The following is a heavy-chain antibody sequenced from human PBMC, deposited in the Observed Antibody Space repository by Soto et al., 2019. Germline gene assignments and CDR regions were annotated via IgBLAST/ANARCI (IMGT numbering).Heavy chain of an antibody. CDR1: GFTFSGSA. CDR2: IRSKANSYAT. V-gene: IGHV3-73*02. D-gene: IGHD1-26*01. Sequence: EVQLVESGGGLVQPGGSLKISCAASGFTFSGSAMHWVRQASGKGLEWVGRIRSKANSYATAYAASVKGRFTISRDDSKNTAYLQMNSLKTEDTAVYYCTRRGALPDYWGQGTLVTVSS. CDR3: TRRGALPDY. J-gene: IGHJ4*02.